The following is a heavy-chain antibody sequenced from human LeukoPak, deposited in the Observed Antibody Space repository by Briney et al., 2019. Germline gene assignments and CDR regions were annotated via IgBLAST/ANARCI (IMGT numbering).Heavy chain of an antibody. D-gene: IGHD3-22*01. J-gene: IGHJ1*01. CDR3: ASPHAEYYYDSSGYEYFQH. CDR2: FDPEDGET. V-gene: IGHV1-24*01. CDR1: GYTLTELS. Sequence: ASVKVSCKVSGYTLTELSMHWVRQAPGKGLEWMGGFDPEDGETIYAQKFQGRVTITRDTSASTAYMELSSLRSEDTAVYYCASPHAEYYYDSSGYEYFQHWGQGTLVTVPS.